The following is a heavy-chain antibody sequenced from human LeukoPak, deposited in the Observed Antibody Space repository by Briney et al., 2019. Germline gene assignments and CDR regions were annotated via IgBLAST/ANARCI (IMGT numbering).Heavy chain of an antibody. CDR2: IIPIFGTA. Sequence: ASVKVSCKASGGTFISYAISWVRQAPGQGLEWMGGIIPIFGTANYAQKFQGRVTITTDESTSTAYMELSSLRSEDTAVYYCAKPSAQYGGYDWAFPTWGQGTLVTVSS. J-gene: IGHJ4*02. V-gene: IGHV1-69*05. CDR3: AKPSAQYGGYDWAFPT. CDR1: GGTFISYA. D-gene: IGHD5-12*01.